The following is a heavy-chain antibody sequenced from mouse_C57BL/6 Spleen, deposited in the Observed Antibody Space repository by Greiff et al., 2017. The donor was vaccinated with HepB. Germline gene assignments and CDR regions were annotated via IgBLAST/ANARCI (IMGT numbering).Heavy chain of an antibody. Sequence: VQLQQPGAELVRPGTSVKLSCKASGYTFTSYWMHWVKQRPGQGLEWIGVIDPSDSYTNYNQKFKGKATLTVDTSSSTAYMQLSSLTSEDSAVYYCARLGYDYDEAMDYWGQGTSVTVSS. V-gene: IGHV1-59*01. D-gene: IGHD2-4*01. CDR3: ARLGYDYDEAMDY. CDR2: IDPSDSYT. CDR1: GYTFTSYW. J-gene: IGHJ4*01.